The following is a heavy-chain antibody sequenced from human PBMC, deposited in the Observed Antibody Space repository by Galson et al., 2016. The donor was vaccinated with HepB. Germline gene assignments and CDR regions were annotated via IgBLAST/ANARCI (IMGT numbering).Heavy chain of an antibody. D-gene: IGHD1-26*01. CDR1: GFTFSSYS. V-gene: IGHV3-21*01. Sequence: YLRLSCAASGFTFSSYSMNWVRQAPGKGLEWVSSISSSSSYIDYADSVKGRFTISRDNAKNSLYLQMNSLRAEDTAVYYCARGDIVGAIFDYWGQGTLVTVSS. J-gene: IGHJ4*02. CDR3: ARGDIVGAIFDY. CDR2: ISSSSSYI.